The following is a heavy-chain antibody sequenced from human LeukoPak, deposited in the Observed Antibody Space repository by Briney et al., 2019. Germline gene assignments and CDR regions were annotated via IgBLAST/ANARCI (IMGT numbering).Heavy chain of an antibody. CDR3: ARVVRDPYYFDY. CDR2: IIPIFGTA. CDR1: GGTFSSYA. Sequence: ASVKVSCKASGGTFSSYAISWVRQAPGQGLEWIGGIIPIFGTANYAQKFQGRVTITADESTSTAYMELSSLRSEGTAVYYCARVVRDPYYFDYWGQGTLVTVSS. J-gene: IGHJ4*02. D-gene: IGHD4/OR15-4a*01. V-gene: IGHV1-69*13.